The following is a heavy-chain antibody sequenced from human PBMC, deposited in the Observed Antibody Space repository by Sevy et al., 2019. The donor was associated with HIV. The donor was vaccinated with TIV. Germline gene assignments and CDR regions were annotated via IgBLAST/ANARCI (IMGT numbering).Heavy chain of an antibody. Sequence: SETLSLTCTVSGGSISSYYWSWIRQPAGKGLEWIGRINTSGSTNYNPSLKSRVTMSADTSKNQYSLKLSSVTAADTAVYYCARVGVVYGVEYYFDYWGQGTLVTVSS. CDR3: ARVGVVYGVEYYFDY. V-gene: IGHV4-4*07. CDR1: GGSISSYY. D-gene: IGHD2-8*02. J-gene: IGHJ4*02. CDR2: INTSGST.